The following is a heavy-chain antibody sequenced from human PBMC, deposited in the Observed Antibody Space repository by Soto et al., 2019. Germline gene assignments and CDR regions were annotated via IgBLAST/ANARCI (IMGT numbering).Heavy chain of an antibody. V-gene: IGHV4-39*01. CDR2: IFYSGST. CDR3: ATDSSYYCDSSAYYSNWFDP. J-gene: IGHJ5*02. Sequence: KPSETLSLTCTVSGGSISGSSDYWGWIRQPPGKGLEWIGSIFYSGSTYYNPSLKSRVTLSVDKSKNKFSLKLTSVTAADTSVYYCATDSSYYCDSSAYYSNWFDPWGQGMLVTVS. D-gene: IGHD3-22*01. CDR1: GGSISGSSDY.